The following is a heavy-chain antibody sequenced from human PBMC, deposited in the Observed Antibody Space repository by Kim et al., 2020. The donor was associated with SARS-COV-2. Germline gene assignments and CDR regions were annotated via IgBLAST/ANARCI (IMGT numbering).Heavy chain of an antibody. Sequence: GGSLRLSCTASGFTFGDYAMSWFRQAPGKGLEWVGFIRSKAYGGTTEYAASVKGRFTISRDDSKSIAYLQMNSLKTEDTAVYYCTIEAVACNNGWFDPWGQGSLVTVSS. D-gene: IGHD6-19*01. CDR2: IRSKAYGGTT. CDR3: TIEAVACNNGWFDP. CDR1: GFTFGDYA. J-gene: IGHJ5*02. V-gene: IGHV3-49*03.